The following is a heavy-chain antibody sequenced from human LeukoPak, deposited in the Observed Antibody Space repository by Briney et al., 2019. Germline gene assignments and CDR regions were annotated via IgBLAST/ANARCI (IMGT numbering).Heavy chain of an antibody. CDR3: AGRRRYGGNLPGAFDI. CDR2: ISYSGST. J-gene: IGHJ3*02. CDR1: GGSITSAVYY. V-gene: IGHV4-31*03. D-gene: IGHD4-23*01. Sequence: PSETLSLTCTVSGGSITSAVYYWSWIRQPPGKGLEWIGFISYSGSTYYNPSLKSRVTISVDTSKNQFSLKLSSVTAADTAVYYCAGRRRYGGNLPGAFDIWGQGTMVTVSS.